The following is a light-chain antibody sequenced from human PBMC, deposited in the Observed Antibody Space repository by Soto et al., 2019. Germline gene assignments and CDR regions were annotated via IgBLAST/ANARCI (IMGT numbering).Light chain of an antibody. CDR3: CSYADHNDYF. V-gene: IGLV2-8*01. J-gene: IGLJ1*01. Sequence: QSVLTQPPSASGSLGQSVTISGTGTTSDVGAYNYVSWYQQHPGKAPKLMIYEVTRRPSGVPDRFSGSKSGNTANLNVSGLQAEDEAHYYCCSYADHNDYFFVTGNKLTGL. CDR1: TSDVGAYNY. CDR2: EVT.